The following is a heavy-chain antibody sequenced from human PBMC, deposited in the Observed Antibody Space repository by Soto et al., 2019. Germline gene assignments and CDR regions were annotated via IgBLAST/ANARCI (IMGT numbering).Heavy chain of an antibody. J-gene: IGHJ4*02. D-gene: IGHD3-16*02. Sequence: HPGGSLRLSCAASGFTFDDYAMHWVRQAPGKGLEWVSGISWNSGSIGYADSVKGRFTISRDNAKNSLYLQMNSLRAEDTALYYCTKGSRRHRYVFDYWGQGTLVTVSS. CDR1: GFTFDDYA. CDR3: TKGSRRHRYVFDY. CDR2: ISWNSGSI. V-gene: IGHV3-9*01.